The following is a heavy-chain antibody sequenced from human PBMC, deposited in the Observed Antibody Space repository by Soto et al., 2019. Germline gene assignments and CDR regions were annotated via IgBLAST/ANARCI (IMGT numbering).Heavy chain of an antibody. CDR3: ASGLRFLEWLFDY. CDR2: ISSSSSTI. J-gene: IGHJ4*02. D-gene: IGHD3-3*01. V-gene: IGHV3-48*02. CDR1: GFTFSSYS. Sequence: GGSLRLSCAASGFTFSSYSMNWVRQAPGKGLEWVSYISSSSSTIYYADSVKGRFTISRDNAKNSLYLQMNSLRDEDTAVYYCASGLRFLEWLFDYWGQGTLVTVSS.